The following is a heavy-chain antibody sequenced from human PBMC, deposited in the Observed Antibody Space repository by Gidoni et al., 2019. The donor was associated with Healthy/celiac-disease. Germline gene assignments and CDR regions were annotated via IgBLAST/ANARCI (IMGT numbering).Heavy chain of an antibody. CDR3: AKDDYLTA. J-gene: IGHJ5*02. D-gene: IGHD4-17*01. Sequence: EVQLVESGGGLVQPGRSLRLSCAASGFTFDDYAMHWVRQAPGKGLEWVSGISWNSGSIGYADSVKGRFTISRDNAKNSLYLQMNSLRAEDTALYYCAKDDYLTAWGQGTLVTVSS. CDR2: ISWNSGSI. V-gene: IGHV3-9*01. CDR1: GFTFDDYA.